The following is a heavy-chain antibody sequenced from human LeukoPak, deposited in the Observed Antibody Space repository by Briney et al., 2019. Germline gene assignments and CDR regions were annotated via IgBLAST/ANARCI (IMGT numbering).Heavy chain of an antibody. CDR2: IYYSGST. CDR3: ARDHYGDYGAYNWFDP. CDR1: GGSISSYY. V-gene: IGHV4-59*12. Sequence: PSETLSLTCTVSGGSISSYYWSWIRQPPGKGLEWIGYIYYSGSTNYNPSLKSRVTVSVDTSKNQFSLKLSSVTAADTAVYYCARDHYGDYGAYNWFDPWGQGTLVTVSS. D-gene: IGHD4-17*01. J-gene: IGHJ5*02.